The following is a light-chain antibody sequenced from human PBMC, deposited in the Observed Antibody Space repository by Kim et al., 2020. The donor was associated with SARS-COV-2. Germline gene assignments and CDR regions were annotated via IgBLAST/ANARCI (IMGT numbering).Light chain of an antibody. CDR3: QKYNSAPWT. J-gene: IGKJ1*01. CDR2: GAS. Sequence: SASVGDGVTLTCRASQGINRDLSWYQQRPGKVPKLLIYGASTLQSGVPSRFSGSGSGTDFTLTISSLQPEDVATYYCQKYNSAPWTFGQGTKLEI. CDR1: QGINRD. V-gene: IGKV1-27*01.